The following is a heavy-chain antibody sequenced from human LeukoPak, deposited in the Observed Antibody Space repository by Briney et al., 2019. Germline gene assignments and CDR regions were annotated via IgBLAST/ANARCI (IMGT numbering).Heavy chain of an antibody. J-gene: IGHJ6*03. Sequence: ASVKVSCKASGYTFTSYDINWVRQATGQGLEWMGWMNPNSGNTGYAQKFQGRVTITRNTSISTAYMELSSLRSEDTAVYYCARGMIAARPSSGNYYYYMDVWGKGTTVTVSS. CDR3: ARGMIAARPSSGNYYYYMDV. V-gene: IGHV1-8*03. CDR1: GYTFTSYD. CDR2: MNPNSGNT. D-gene: IGHD6-6*01.